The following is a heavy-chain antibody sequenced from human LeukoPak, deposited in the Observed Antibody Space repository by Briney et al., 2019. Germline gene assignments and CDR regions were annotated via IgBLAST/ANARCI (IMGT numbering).Heavy chain of an antibody. D-gene: IGHD3-10*01. V-gene: IGHV1-2*02. CDR1: GYTFTGYY. Sequence: VASMKVSCKASGYTFTGYYMHWVRQAPGQGLEWMGWINPRSGGTNYAQKFQGRVTMTRDTSITTAYMELRRLRSDDTAVYYCARAAGVRSPLDYWGQGTLVTVSS. J-gene: IGHJ4*02. CDR2: INPRSGGT. CDR3: ARAAGVRSPLDY.